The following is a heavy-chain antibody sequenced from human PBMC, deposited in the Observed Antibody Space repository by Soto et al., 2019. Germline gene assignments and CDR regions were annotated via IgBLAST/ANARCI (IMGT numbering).Heavy chain of an antibody. Sequence: SVKVSCKASGGTFSSYAISWVRQAPGQGLEWMGGIIPIFGTANYAQKFQGRVTITADESTSTAYMELSSLRYEDTAVYYCARDLLLYCSGGSCYPFDGMDVWGQGTTVTVSS. J-gene: IGHJ6*02. CDR2: IIPIFGTA. D-gene: IGHD2-15*01. V-gene: IGHV1-69*13. CDR1: GGTFSSYA. CDR3: ARDLLLYCSGGSCYPFDGMDV.